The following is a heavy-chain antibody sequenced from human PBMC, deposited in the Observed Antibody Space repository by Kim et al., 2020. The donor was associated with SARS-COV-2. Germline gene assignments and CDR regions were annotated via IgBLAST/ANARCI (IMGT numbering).Heavy chain of an antibody. J-gene: IGHJ5*02. V-gene: IGHV5-10-1*01. CDR2: IDPSDSYT. CDR3: ARHHYYGSGSYNWFDP. Sequence: GESLKISCKGSGYSFTSYWISWVRQMPGKGLEWMGRIDPSDSYTNYSPSFQGHVTISADKSISTAYLQWSSLKASDTAMYYCARHHYYGSGSYNWFDPWGQGTLVTVSS. D-gene: IGHD3-10*01. CDR1: GYSFTSYW.